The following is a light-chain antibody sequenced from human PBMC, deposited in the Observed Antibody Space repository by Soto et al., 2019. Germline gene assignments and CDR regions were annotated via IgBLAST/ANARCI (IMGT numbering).Light chain of an antibody. J-gene: IGKJ4*01. V-gene: IGKV1-27*01. CDR2: DAS. CDR1: QDISNY. Sequence: DIQMTQSPSSLSASVGDRVTITCRASQDISNYLAWYQQRPGRVPNLLIYDASTLQSGVPSRFSGSGSGTXXXXXXXXXQPEXVAXXXXXXXYSASGLTFGGGTKVDIK. CDR3: XXXYSASGLT.